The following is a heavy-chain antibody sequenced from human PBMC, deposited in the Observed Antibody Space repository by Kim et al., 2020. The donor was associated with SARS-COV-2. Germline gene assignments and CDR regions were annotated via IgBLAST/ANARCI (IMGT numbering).Heavy chain of an antibody. J-gene: IGHJ6*02. CDR3: ARDYYEILSGCHYYFFSGMDV. Sequence: GGSLRLSCGASGFKFSNYGMHWVRQAPGKGLEWVAVMWFDGTNQYYADPVKGRFTISRDNAKNTLYLQMNSLRVEDTAIYYCARDYYEILSGCHYYFFSGMDVWGQGTVTVSS. CDR1: GFKFSNYG. V-gene: IGHV3-33*01. CDR2: MWFDGTNQ. D-gene: IGHD3-9*01.